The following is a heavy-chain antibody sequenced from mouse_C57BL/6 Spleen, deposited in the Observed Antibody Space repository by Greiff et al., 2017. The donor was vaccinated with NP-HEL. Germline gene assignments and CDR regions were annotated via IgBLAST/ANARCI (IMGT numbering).Heavy chain of an antibody. V-gene: IGHV5-17*01. Sequence: EVHLVESGGGLVKPGGSLKLSCAASGFTFSDYGMHWVRQAPETGLEWVAYISSGSSTIYYADTVKGRFTISRDNAKNTLFLQMTSLRSEDTAMYYCARPSYYGSQGFDYWGQGTTLTVSS. J-gene: IGHJ2*01. CDR3: ARPSYYGSQGFDY. D-gene: IGHD1-1*01. CDR2: ISSGSSTI. CDR1: GFTFSDYG.